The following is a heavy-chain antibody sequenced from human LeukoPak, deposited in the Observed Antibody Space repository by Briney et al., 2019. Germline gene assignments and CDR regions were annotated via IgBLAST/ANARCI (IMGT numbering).Heavy chain of an antibody. Sequence: SETLSLTCTVSGYSISSGYFWGWIRQPPGKGLEWIGTIYHSGSTYYNPSLKSRVTISVDTSKNQFSLKLSSVTAADTAVYYCARSGWYYYGSGSPSDYYYYMDVWGKGTTVTISS. V-gene: IGHV4-38-2*02. CDR3: ARSGWYYYGSGSPSDYYYYMDV. CDR1: GYSISSGYF. J-gene: IGHJ6*03. CDR2: IYHSGST. D-gene: IGHD3-10*01.